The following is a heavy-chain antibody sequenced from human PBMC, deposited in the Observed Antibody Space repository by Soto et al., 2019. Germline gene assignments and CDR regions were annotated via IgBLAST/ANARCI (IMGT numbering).Heavy chain of an antibody. D-gene: IGHD1-26*01. V-gene: IGHV6-1*01. CDR2: TYYRSKWYN. CDR3: ARAEPPITVSAVGANYTHA. J-gene: IGHJ6*03. CDR1: GDSVSSNSAA. Sequence: PSQTLSLTCAISGDSVSSNSAAWNWIRQSPSRGLEWLGRTYYRSKWYNDYAVSVKSRITINPDTSKNQFSLQLNSVTPEDTAVYYCARAEPPITVSAVGANYTHARGNAIPVTVS.